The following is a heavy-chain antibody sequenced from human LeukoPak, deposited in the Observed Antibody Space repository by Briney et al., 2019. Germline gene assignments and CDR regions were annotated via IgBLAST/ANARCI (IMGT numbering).Heavy chain of an antibody. V-gene: IGHV3-23*01. CDR2: ISGSGGST. D-gene: IGHD5-12*01. Sequence: GGSLRLSCAASGFTFSSYDMSWVRQAPGSGLEWVSAISGSGGSTYFADSVKGRFTISRDNSKNTLYLQMNSLRAEDTAVYYCAKTSGYRRFDPWGQGTLVTVSS. J-gene: IGHJ5*02. CDR1: GFTFSSYD. CDR3: AKTSGYRRFDP.